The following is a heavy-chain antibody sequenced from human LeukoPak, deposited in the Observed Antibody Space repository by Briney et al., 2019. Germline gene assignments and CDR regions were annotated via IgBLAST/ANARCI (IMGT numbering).Heavy chain of an antibody. Sequence: ASVKVSCKASGGTFSNYAISWVRQAPGQGLEWMGGIIPIFRTANYAQKLQGRVTITADKSTSTAYMELSSLRSEDTAVYYCARNKFLCSGGSCYPSYYYYYMDVWGKGTTVTVSS. CDR3: ARNKFLCSGGSCYPSYYYYYMDV. V-gene: IGHV1-69*06. CDR1: GGTFSNYA. J-gene: IGHJ6*03. D-gene: IGHD2-15*01. CDR2: IIPIFRTA.